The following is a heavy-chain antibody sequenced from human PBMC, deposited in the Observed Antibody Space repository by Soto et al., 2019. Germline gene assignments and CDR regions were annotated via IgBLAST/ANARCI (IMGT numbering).Heavy chain of an antibody. CDR2: IYPGDSDT. J-gene: IGHJ6*02. CDR3: ARRIGAVADYYYYYYGMDV. Sequence: GESLKISCKGSGYSFTSYWIGWVRQMPGKGLEWMGIIYPGDSDTRYSPSFQGQVTISADKSISTAYLQWSSLKASDTAMYYCARRIGAVADYYYYYYGMDVWGQGTTVTVS. D-gene: IGHD6-19*01. V-gene: IGHV5-51*01. CDR1: GYSFTSYW.